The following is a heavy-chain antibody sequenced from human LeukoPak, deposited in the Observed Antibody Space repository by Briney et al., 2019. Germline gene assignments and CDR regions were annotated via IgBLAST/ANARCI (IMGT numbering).Heavy chain of an antibody. V-gene: IGHV3-23*01. J-gene: IGHJ4*02. CDR3: ARGAPGDSSGYYYNGY. D-gene: IGHD3-22*01. CDR2: ISGSGGST. CDR1: GFTFSSYA. Sequence: QPGGSLGLSCAASGFTFSSYAMSWVRQGPGKGLEWVSAISGSGGSTYYADSVKGRFTISRDNSKNTLYLQMNSLRAEDTAVYYCARGAPGDSSGYYYNGYWGQGTLLTVSS.